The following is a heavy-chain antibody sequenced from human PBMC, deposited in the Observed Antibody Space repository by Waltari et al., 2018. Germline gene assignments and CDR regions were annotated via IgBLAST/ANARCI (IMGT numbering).Heavy chain of an antibody. Sequence: QVQLVQSGAEVKKPGASVKVSCKASGYSFTDNYIHWIRQAPGQGLEWMGWSNPNNGDTIYAQKLQGRVTMTGDTSISTAYMELSGLRSDDTAMFYCARVNNYYDSIGRDWFDPWGQGTLVTVSS. V-gene: IGHV1-2*02. CDR1: GYSFTDNY. J-gene: IGHJ5*02. D-gene: IGHD3-22*01. CDR3: ARVNNYYDSIGRDWFDP. CDR2: SNPNNGDT.